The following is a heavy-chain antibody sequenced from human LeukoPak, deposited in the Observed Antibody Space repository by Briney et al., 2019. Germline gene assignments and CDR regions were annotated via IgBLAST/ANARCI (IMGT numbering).Heavy chain of an antibody. D-gene: IGHD3-22*01. CDR2: ITPYNGDT. J-gene: IGHJ3*02. V-gene: IGHV1-18*01. CDR3: ARVKIASWAFDI. Sequence: ASVKVSCKASGYTFTSYGLTWVRQAPGQGLEWMGWITPYNGDTNYAQNYQGRVTLTTDTSTSTAYMELRSLRSDDTAVYYCARVKIASWAFDIWGQGTMVTVSS. CDR1: GYTFTSYG.